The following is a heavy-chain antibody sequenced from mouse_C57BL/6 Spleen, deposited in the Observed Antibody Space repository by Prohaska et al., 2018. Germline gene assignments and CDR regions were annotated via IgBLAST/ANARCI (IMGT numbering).Heavy chain of an antibody. J-gene: IGHJ3*01. CDR3: TKYYYDPGAY. CDR2: IDPENGDT. V-gene: IGHV14-4*01. CDR1: GFNIKDDY. D-gene: IGHD1-1*01. Sequence: EVQLQQSVAELVRPAASVKLSYTASGFNIKDDYMHWVKQRPEQGLEWIGWIDPENGDTEDASKFQGKATITADTSSNTAYLKLGSLTSEDTAVYYGTKYYYDPGAYWRRGTLVTVSA.